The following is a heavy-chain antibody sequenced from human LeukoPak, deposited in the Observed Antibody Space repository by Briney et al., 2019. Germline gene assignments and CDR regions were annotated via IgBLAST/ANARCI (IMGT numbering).Heavy chain of an antibody. CDR1: GFTFDDYG. CDR3: AKDMPPYCGGDCYSGRYFDY. V-gene: IGHV3-43*02. D-gene: IGHD2-21*02. Sequence: GGSLRLSCAASGFTFDDYGMSWVRQVPGKGLEWVSLISGDADTTHYADSVKGRFTISRDNSKNSLYLQMNSLRIEDTALYYCAKDMPPYCGGDCYSGRYFDYWGQGTLVTVSS. CDR2: ISGDADTT. J-gene: IGHJ4*02.